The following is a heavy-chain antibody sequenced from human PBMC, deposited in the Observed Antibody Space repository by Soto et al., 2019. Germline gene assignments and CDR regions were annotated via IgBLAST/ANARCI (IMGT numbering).Heavy chain of an antibody. V-gene: IGHV3-9*01. CDR3: AKDSVAASGYFDY. CDR1: GFTFDDYA. J-gene: IGHJ4*02. CDR2: ISWNSGSI. Sequence: GGSLRLSCAASGFTFDDYAMHWVRQAPGKGLEWVSGISWNSGSIGYADSVKGRFTISRDNAKNSLYLQMNSLRAEDTALYYCAKDSVAASGYFDYWGQGTLVTVSS. D-gene: IGHD6-13*01.